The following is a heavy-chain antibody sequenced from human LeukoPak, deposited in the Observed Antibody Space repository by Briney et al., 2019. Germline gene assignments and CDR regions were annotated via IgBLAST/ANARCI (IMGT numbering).Heavy chain of an antibody. CDR1: GYTFTSYD. CDR2: MNPNSGNT. CDR3: ARESGYCSGGSCDLGYYYGMDV. J-gene: IGHJ6*02. Sequence: GASVKVSCKASGYTFTSYDINWVRQATGQGLEWMGWMNPNSGNTGYAQKFQGRVTMTRNTSISTAYMELSSLRSEDTAVYYCARESGYCSGGSCDLGYYYGMDVWGQGTTVTVSS. V-gene: IGHV1-8*01. D-gene: IGHD2-15*01.